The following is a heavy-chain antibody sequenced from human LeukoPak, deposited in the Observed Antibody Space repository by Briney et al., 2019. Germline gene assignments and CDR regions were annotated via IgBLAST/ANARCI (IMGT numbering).Heavy chain of an antibody. CDR3: ARDSDVVRGVKTLSSLAFDI. CDR2: ISYDGSNE. D-gene: IGHD3-10*01. CDR1: GFTFSSYA. V-gene: IGHV3-30-3*01. J-gene: IGHJ3*02. Sequence: GGSLRLSCAASGFTFSSYAMHWVRQAPGKGLEWVAVISYDGSNEYYADSVKGRFTISRDNSKNTLYLQMNSLRAEDTAVYYCARDSDVVRGVKTLSSLAFDIWAKGQWSPSLQ.